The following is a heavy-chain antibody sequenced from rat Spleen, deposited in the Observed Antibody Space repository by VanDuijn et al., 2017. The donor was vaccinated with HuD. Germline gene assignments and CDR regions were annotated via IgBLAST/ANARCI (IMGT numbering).Heavy chain of an antibody. CDR1: GFTFSDYY. Sequence: EVQLVESGGGLVQPGRSMKLSCAASGFTFSDYYMAWVRQAPTKGLEWVASISYDGSSTYYRDSVKGRFTISRDNAKSTLYLQMDSLRSEDTATYYCTTGGDWGQGVMVTVSS. D-gene: IGHD1-11*01. CDR3: TTGGD. J-gene: IGHJ2*01. V-gene: IGHV5-20*01. CDR2: ISYDGSST.